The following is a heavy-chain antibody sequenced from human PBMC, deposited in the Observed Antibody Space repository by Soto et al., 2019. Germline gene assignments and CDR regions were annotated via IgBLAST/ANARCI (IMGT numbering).Heavy chain of an antibody. CDR1: GGIFSTYA. Sequence: SVKVSCRASGGIFSTYAISWLRQAPGQGLEWMGGIIPLFGTPNYAQRFQGRVTITADESTSTAYMELSRLRSEDMAVYYCARVRDDYGSGNYYNRIDFWGQGTLVTVSS. CDR2: IIPLFGTP. D-gene: IGHD3-10*01. V-gene: IGHV1-69*13. CDR3: ARVRDDYGSGNYYNRIDF. J-gene: IGHJ4*02.